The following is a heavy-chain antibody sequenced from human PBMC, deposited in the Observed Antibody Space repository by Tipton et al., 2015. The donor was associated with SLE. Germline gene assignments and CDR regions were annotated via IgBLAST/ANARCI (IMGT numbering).Heavy chain of an antibody. Sequence: TLSLTCAVYGGSFSGYYWSWIRQPPGKGLEWIEEINHSGSTNYNPSLKSRVTISVDTSKNQFSLKLSSVTAADTAVYYCARGEFVVVVAATYYYYGMDVWGQGTTVTVSS. CDR1: GGSFSGYY. CDR2: INHSGST. V-gene: IGHV4-34*01. CDR3: ARGEFVVVVAATYYYYGMDV. D-gene: IGHD2-15*01. J-gene: IGHJ6*02.